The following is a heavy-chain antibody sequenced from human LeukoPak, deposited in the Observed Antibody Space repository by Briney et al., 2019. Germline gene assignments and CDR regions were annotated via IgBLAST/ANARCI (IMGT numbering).Heavy chain of an antibody. V-gene: IGHV4-39*07. J-gene: IGHJ4*02. CDR3: AREFATSGPGPD. CDR2: IYYSGST. Sequence: GSLRLSCAASGFTLSTYWMSWVRQAPGKGLEWIGSIYYSGSTYYNPSLKSRVTISVDTSKNQFSLKLSSVTASDTAVYYCAREFATSGPGPDWGQGTLVTVSS. CDR1: GFTLSTYW. D-gene: IGHD3-10*01.